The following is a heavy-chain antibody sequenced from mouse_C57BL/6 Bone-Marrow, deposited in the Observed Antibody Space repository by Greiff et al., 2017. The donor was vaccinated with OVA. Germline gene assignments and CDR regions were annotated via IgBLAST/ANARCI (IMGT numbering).Heavy chain of an antibody. CDR3: ARDPEYFDY. V-gene: IGHV5-4*01. Sequence: EVNLVESGGGLVKPGGSLKLSCAASGFTFSSYAMSWVRQTPEKRLEWVATISDGGSYTYYPDNVKGRFTISRDNAKNNLYLQMSHLKSEDTAMYYCARDPEYFDYWGQGTTLTVSS. J-gene: IGHJ2*01. CDR2: ISDGGSYT. CDR1: GFTFSSYA.